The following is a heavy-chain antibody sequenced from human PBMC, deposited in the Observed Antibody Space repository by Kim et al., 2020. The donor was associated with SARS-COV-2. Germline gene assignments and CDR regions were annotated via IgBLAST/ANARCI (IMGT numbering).Heavy chain of an antibody. Sequence: SETLSLTCTVSGGSISSGGYYWSWIRQHPGKGLEWIGYIYYSGSTYYNPSLKSRVTISVDTSKNQFSLKLSSVTAAETAVYYCARVRFSLLMIVEYYFDYRRQKTLVTVSS. J-gene: IGHJ4*02. CDR3: ARVRFSLLMIVEYYFDY. CDR2: IYYSGST. D-gene: IGHD3-22*01. V-gene: IGHV4-31*03. CDR1: GGSISSGGYY.